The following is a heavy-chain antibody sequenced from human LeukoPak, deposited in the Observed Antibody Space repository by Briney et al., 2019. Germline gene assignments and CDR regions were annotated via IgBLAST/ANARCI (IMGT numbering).Heavy chain of an antibody. D-gene: IGHD3-22*01. CDR2: IYHSGST. J-gene: IGHJ4*02. CDR1: GGSISSGGYS. CDR3: ARLSGYSSGHYYSDY. V-gene: IGHV4-30-2*01. Sequence: SETLSLTCAVSGGSISSGGYSWSWIRQPPGKGLEWIGYIYHSGSTYYNPSLKSRVTISVDRSKNQFSLKLSSVTAADTAVYYCARLSGYSSGHYYSDYWGQGALVTVSS.